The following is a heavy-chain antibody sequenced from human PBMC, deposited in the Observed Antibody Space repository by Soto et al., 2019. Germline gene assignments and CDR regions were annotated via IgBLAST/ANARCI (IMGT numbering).Heavy chain of an antibody. D-gene: IGHD6-19*01. J-gene: IGHJ4*02. CDR3: ARDRGWSLFDY. CDR1: GFTFDDYA. V-gene: IGHV3-74*01. CDR2: TNSDGSDT. Sequence: GGSLRLSCAASGFTFDDYAMYWVRQAPGKGLVWVSRTNSDGSDTSYADSVKGRFTISRDNAKNTLYLQMNSLRAEDTAVYYCARDRGWSLFDYWGQGTLVTVSS.